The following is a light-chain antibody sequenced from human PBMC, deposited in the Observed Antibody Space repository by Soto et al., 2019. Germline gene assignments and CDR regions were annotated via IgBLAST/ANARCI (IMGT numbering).Light chain of an antibody. J-gene: IGKJ4*01. V-gene: IGKV4-1*01. CDR1: QSVLYSSTNNNY. CDR2: WTS. CDR3: QQYYAAPLT. Sequence: DIVMTQSPDSLAVSLGERATINCKSSQSVLYSSTNNNYMAWYQQKPGQPPKLLIYWTSTRESGVPDRFSGSGSGTDFTLTISTPQAEDVAVYYCQQYYAAPLTFGGGTKVEIK.